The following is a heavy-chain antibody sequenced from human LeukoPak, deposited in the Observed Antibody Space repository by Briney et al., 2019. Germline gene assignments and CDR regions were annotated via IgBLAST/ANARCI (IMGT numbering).Heavy chain of an antibody. Sequence: SETLSLTCTVSGGSISSYYWTWIRQPAGKGLEWIGRIYPSGSTNYNPSLKSRVTMSVDTSKNQFSLKLSSVTAADTAVYYWAGENSGGYGDLDYWAQETLVTFS. CDR2: IYPSGST. D-gene: IGHD1-26*01. V-gene: IGHV4-4*07. CDR1: GGSISSYY. J-gene: IGHJ4*02. CDR3: AGENSGGYGDLDY.